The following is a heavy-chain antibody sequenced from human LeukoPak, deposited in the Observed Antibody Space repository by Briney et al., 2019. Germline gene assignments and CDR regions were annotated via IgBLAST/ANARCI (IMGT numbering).Heavy chain of an antibody. CDR3: AKKSSIGGPTAPDY. CDR1: GLSFSSYG. V-gene: IGHV3-30*18. J-gene: IGHJ4*02. CDR2: ISEDGNIK. Sequence: GGSLRLSCAASGLSFSSYGMHWVRQAPGKGLEWVAVISEDGNIKYYADSVKGRFTISRDNSKNTLYLQMNSLRAEDTAVYYCAKKSSIGGPTAPDYWGQGTLVTVSS. D-gene: IGHD1-26*01.